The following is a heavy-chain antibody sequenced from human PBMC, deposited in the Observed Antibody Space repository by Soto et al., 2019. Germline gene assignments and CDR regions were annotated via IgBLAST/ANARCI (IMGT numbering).Heavy chain of an antibody. V-gene: IGHV3-11*06. CDR3: AREGLVATGVGAFDI. D-gene: IGHD5-12*01. J-gene: IGHJ3*02. CDR2: ISSSSSYT. Sequence: QVQLVESGGGLVKPGGSLRLSCAASGFTFSDYYMSWIRQAPGKGLEGVSYISSSSSYTNYADSVKGRFTISRDNAKNSLYLQMNRLRAEDTAVYYCAREGLVATGVGAFDIWGQGTMVSVCS. CDR1: GFTFSDYY.